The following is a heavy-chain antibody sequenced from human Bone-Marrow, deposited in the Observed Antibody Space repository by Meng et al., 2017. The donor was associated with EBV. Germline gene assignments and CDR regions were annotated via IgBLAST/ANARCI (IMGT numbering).Heavy chain of an antibody. CDR2: LIPKSDAP. V-gene: IGHV1-69*01. CDR1: GGTFRSDV. J-gene: IGHJ4*02. CDR3: ASESGRGFTPDY. Sequence: QVRLGQSGAEVKKPGSSVRVSCKPSGGTFRSDVVSWVRKAPGQGLEWLGGLIPKSDAPYYAQKFQDRVTITADESTSTHYMDVRGLRSEDTAVYYCASESGRGFTPDYWGQGTLVTVSS. D-gene: IGHD3-10*01.